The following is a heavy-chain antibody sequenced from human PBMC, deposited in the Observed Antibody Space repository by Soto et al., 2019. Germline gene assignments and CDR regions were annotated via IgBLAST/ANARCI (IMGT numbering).Heavy chain of an antibody. V-gene: IGHV3-21*06. Sequence: EVLLVESGGGLVKPGESLRLSCAASGFTFNTYTMNWVRQAPGKGLEWVSAISRASTVIFYTDSVEGRFNIFRDNAQNLLYLQMNNLRAEDTALYYCATSGDLTANRAFAFWGQGTVVTVS. CDR2: ISRASTVI. CDR3: ATSGDLTANRAFAF. J-gene: IGHJ3*01. D-gene: IGHD1-26*01. CDR1: GFTFNTYT.